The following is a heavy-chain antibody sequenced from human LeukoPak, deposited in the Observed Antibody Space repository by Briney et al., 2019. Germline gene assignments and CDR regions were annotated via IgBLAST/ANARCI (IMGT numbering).Heavy chain of an antibody. Sequence: GRSLRLSCAASGFTFSSYAMRWVRQAPGKGLEWVAVISYDGSNKYYADSVKGRFTISRDNSKNTLYLQMNSLRAEDTAVYYCTRVKGSGSYFFYYYYGMDVWGQGTTVTVSS. V-gene: IGHV3-30*04. CDR2: ISYDGSNK. CDR1: GFTFSSYA. J-gene: IGHJ6*02. CDR3: TRVKGSGSYFFYYYYGMDV. D-gene: IGHD3-10*01.